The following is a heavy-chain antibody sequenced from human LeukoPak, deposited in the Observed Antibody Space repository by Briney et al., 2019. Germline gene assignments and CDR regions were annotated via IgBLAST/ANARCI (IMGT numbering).Heavy chain of an antibody. V-gene: IGHV4-34*01. J-gene: IGHJ5*02. Sequence: SETLSLTCAVYGGSFSGYYWSWIRQPPGKGLEWIGEINHSGSTNYNPSLKSRVTISVDTSKNQFSLKLSSVTPADTAVYYCARGPRGVPANWFDPWGQGTLVTVSS. CDR2: INHSGST. CDR3: ARGPRGVPANWFDP. D-gene: IGHD2-2*01. CDR1: GGSFSGYY.